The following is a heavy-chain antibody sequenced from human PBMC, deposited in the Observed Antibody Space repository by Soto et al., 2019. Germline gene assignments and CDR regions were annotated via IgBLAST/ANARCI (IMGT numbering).Heavy chain of an antibody. CDR2: ISSSSSYI. CDR1: GFTFSSYS. D-gene: IGHD6-13*01. Sequence: EVQLVESGGGLVKPGGSLGLSCAASGFTFSSYSMNWVRQAPGKGLEWVSSISSSSSYIYYADSVKGRFTISRDNAKNSLYLQMNSLRAEDTAVYYCAREGESIAAAGTFDLWGRGTLVTVSS. CDR3: AREGESIAAAGTFDL. J-gene: IGHJ2*01. V-gene: IGHV3-21*01.